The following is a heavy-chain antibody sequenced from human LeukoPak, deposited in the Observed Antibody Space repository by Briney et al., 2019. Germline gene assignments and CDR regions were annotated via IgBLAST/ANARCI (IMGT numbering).Heavy chain of an antibody. CDR1: GYRFTSYW. Sequence: GGSLKISCKGSGYRFTSYWIGWVPQIPGKGLEWMGIIYPGDSDTRYSPSFQGPATISADKSLSTAYLQWSSLTASATAMYYCASSSGSVGAFDTWGQGTMVTVSS. D-gene: IGHD6-19*01. V-gene: IGHV5-51*01. J-gene: IGHJ3*02. CDR3: ASSSGSVGAFDT. CDR2: IYPGDSDT.